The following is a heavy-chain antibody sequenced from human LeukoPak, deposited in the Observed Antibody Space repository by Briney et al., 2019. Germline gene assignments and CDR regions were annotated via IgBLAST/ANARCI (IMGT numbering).Heavy chain of an antibody. J-gene: IGHJ4*02. CDR1: GYTFTNYA. Sequence: ASVKVSCKTSGYTFTNYAMNWVRQAPGQGLEWMGGIIPIFGTANYAQKFQGRVTITADKSTSTAYMELSSLRSEDTAVYYCAGGGYSYGYWLFDYWGQGTLVTVSS. CDR3: AGGGYSYGYWLFDY. D-gene: IGHD5-18*01. V-gene: IGHV1-69*06. CDR2: IIPIFGTA.